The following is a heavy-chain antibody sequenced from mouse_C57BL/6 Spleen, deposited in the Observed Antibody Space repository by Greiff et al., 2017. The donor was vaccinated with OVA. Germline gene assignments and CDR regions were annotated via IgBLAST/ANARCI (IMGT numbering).Heavy chain of an antibody. J-gene: IGHJ4*01. CDR3: ARRGCYDYDVYALGG. V-gene: IGHV1-50*01. Sequence: QVQLQQPGAELVKPGASVKLSCKASGYTFTSYWMQWVKQRPGQGLEWIGEIDPSDSYTNYNQKFKGKATLTVDKSSSTAYMQLRSLTSEDSAGYYCARRGCYDYDVYALGGWGQGTSVTVSS. CDR1: GYTFTSYW. D-gene: IGHD2-4*01. CDR2: IDPSDSYT.